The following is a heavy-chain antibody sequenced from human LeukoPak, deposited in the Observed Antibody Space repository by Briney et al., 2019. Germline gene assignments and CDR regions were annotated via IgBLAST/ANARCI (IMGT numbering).Heavy chain of an antibody. Sequence: GGSLRLSCAASGFTFSSYWMSWVRQAPGKGLEWVANIKQDGSEKYYVDSVKGRFTISRDNAKNSLYLQMNSLRAEDTAVYYCASWGSRYYFDYWGQGTLVTVSS. D-gene: IGHD7-27*01. CDR1: GFTFSSYW. V-gene: IGHV3-7*01. CDR3: ASWGSRYYFDY. CDR2: IKQDGSEK. J-gene: IGHJ4*02.